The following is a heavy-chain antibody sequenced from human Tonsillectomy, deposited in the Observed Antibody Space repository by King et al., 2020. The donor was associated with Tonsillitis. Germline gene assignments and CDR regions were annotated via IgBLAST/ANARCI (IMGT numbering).Heavy chain of an antibody. Sequence: VQLVESGGDLVQPEGSLRLSCAASGFTFSDSWMTWVRQAPGKGLEWVAVILYDGSNKYYADSVKGRFTISRDNSKNTLYLQMNSLRAEDTAVYYCVAEYYYDSRGTDGMDVWGQGTTVTVSS. D-gene: IGHD3-22*01. CDR1: GFTFSDSW. V-gene: IGHV3-30*03. CDR3: VAEYYYDSRGTDGMDV. J-gene: IGHJ6*02. CDR2: ILYDGSNK.